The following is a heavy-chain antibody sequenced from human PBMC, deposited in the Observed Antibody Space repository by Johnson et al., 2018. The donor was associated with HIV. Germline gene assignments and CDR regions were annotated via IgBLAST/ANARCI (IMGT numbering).Heavy chain of an antibody. D-gene: IGHD6-6*01. CDR3: ARGSSGSFDL. CDR2: LYSDGRT. Sequence: QVQLVESGGGVVQPGRSLRLSCVASGFTFSSYGMHWVRQAPGKGLEWLSVLYSDGRTYYADSVKGRFTISRDSSKNAVYLQMSSLRAEDTALYYCARGSSGSFDLWGRGTMVTVSS. CDR1: GFTFSSYG. V-gene: IGHV3-NL1*01. J-gene: IGHJ3*01.